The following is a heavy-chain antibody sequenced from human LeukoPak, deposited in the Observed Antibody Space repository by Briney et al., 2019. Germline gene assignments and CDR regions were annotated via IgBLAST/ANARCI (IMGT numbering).Heavy chain of an antibody. Sequence: GGSLRLSCAASGFTLSSYGMHWVRQAPGKGLEWVAVIWYDGSNKYYADSVKGRFTISRDNSKNTLYLQMNSLRAEDTAVYYCAKGSGYWFDLWGQGTLVTVSS. J-gene: IGHJ5*02. D-gene: IGHD3-3*01. V-gene: IGHV3-33*06. CDR3: AKGSGYWFDL. CDR2: IWYDGSNK. CDR1: GFTLSSYG.